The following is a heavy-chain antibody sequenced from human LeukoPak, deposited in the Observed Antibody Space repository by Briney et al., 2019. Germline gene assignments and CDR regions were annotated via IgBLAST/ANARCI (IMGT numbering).Heavy chain of an antibody. CDR3: ARQNIAAAGPYAFDI. D-gene: IGHD6-13*01. V-gene: IGHV4-59*01. CDR2: IYYSGST. J-gene: IGHJ3*02. Sequence: SETLSLTCTVSGGSISSYYWSWIRQPPGKGLEWIGYIYYSGSTNYNPSLKSRVTISVDTSKNQFSLKLSSVTAADTAVYYCARQNIAAAGPYAFDIRGQGTMVTVSS. CDR1: GGSISSYY.